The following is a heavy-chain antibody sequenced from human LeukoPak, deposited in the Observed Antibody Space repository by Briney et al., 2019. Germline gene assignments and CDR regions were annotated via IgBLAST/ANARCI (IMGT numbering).Heavy chain of an antibody. CDR1: GYTFSDYG. CDR3: ARGYQLLMHPPSPNWFDP. CDR2: ISAYNGNT. V-gene: IGHV1-18*01. Sequence: ASVKVSCKASGYTFSDYGISWVRQAPGQGLEWMGWISAYNGNTNYAQKLQGRVTMTTDTSTSTAYMELRSLRSDDTAVYYCARGYQLLMHPPSPNWFDPWGQGTLVTVSS. J-gene: IGHJ5*02. D-gene: IGHD2-2*01.